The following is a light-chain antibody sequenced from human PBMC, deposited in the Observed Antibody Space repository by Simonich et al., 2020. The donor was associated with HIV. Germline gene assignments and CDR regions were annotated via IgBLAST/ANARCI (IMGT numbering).Light chain of an antibody. V-gene: IGLV2-14*02. CDR1: SSDVGSYNL. CDR2: EGS. CDR3: SSYTGSNNPVV. J-gene: IGLJ2*01. Sequence: QSALTQPASVSGSPGQSITISCTGTSSDVGSYNLVSWYQQHPGKAPKLMIYEGSKRPSGVSYRFSGSKSGNTASLTISGLQPEDEADYYCSSYTGSNNPVVFGGGTKLTVL.